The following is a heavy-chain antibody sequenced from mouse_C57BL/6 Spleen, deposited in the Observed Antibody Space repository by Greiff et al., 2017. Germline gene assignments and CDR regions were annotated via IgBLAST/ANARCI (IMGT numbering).Heavy chain of an antibody. CDR1: GFTFSSYA. J-gene: IGHJ4*01. CDR2: ISDGGSYT. V-gene: IGHV5-4*01. Sequence: EVQRVESGGGLVKPGGSLKLSCAASGFTFSSYAMSWVRQTPEKRLEWVATISDGGSYTYYPDNVKGRFTISRDNAKNNLYLQMSHLKSEDTAMYYCARDFDYDKGDYWGQGTSVTVS. D-gene: IGHD2-4*01. CDR3: ARDFDYDKGDY.